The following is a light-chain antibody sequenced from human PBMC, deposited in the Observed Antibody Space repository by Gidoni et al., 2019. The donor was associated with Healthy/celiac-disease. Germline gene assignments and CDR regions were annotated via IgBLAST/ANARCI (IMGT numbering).Light chain of an antibody. CDR2: KDS. J-gene: IGLJ2*01. V-gene: IGLV3-25*03. CDR1: ALPKQY. Sequence: SVSVSPGQTARITCSGEALPKQYAYWYQQKPGQAPVLVIYKDSERPSGIPERFSGSSSGTTVTLTISGVQAEDEADYYCQSADSSGTYVVFGGGTKLTVL. CDR3: QSADSSGTYVV.